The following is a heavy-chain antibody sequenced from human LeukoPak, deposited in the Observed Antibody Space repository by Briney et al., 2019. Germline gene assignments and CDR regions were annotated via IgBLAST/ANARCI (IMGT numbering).Heavy chain of an antibody. J-gene: IGHJ4*02. D-gene: IGHD2-15*01. CDR3: ARDAKCRY. CDR1: GFIFSSYE. V-gene: IGHV3-48*03. CDR2: INSFGTTI. Sequence: AGSLTLSCAASGFIFSSYEMNWVRQAPGKGLEWVSYINSFGTTIHYADSVKGRFTISRDNAQNLLYLQMNRLRAEDTAVYYCARDAKCRYWGQGTLVTVSS.